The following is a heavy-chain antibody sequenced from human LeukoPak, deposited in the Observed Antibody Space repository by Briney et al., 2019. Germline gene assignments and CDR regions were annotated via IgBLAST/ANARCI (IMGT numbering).Heavy chain of an antibody. CDR1: GGSFSGYY. CDR2: INHSGST. D-gene: IGHD3-22*01. CDR3: ARVRGYYSGGAFDI. Sequence: SETLSLTCAVYGGSFSGYYWSWIRQPPGKGLEWIGEINHSGSTNYNPSLKSRVTISVDTSKNQFSLKLSSVTAADTAVYYCARVRGYYSGGAFDIWGQGTMVTVSS. J-gene: IGHJ3*02. V-gene: IGHV4-34*01.